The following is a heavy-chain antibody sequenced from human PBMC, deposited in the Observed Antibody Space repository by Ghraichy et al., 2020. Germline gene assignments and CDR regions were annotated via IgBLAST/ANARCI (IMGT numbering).Heavy chain of an antibody. Sequence: SETLSLTCAVSGGSISSGGYSWSWIRQPPGKGLEWIGYIYHSGSTYYNPSLKSRVTISVDRSKNQFSLKLSSVTAADTAVYYCARGGYSYGTYWYFDLWGRGTLVTVSS. CDR1: GGSISSGGYS. V-gene: IGHV4-30-2*01. D-gene: IGHD5-18*01. J-gene: IGHJ2*01. CDR2: IYHSGST. CDR3: ARGGYSYGTYWYFDL.